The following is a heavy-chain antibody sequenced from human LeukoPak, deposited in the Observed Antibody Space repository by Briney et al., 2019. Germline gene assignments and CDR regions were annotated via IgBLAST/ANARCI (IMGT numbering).Heavy chain of an antibody. Sequence: KAGGSLRLSCAASGFTFSYYYMSWLRQAPGKGLEGVSYISSSGSTIYYADSVKGRFTISRDNAKNSLYLQMNSLRAEDTAVYYCASSPGSGSYPDYWGQGTLVTVSS. CDR2: ISSSGSTI. CDR1: GFTFSYYY. V-gene: IGHV3-11*01. D-gene: IGHD3-10*01. CDR3: ASSPGSGSYPDY. J-gene: IGHJ4*02.